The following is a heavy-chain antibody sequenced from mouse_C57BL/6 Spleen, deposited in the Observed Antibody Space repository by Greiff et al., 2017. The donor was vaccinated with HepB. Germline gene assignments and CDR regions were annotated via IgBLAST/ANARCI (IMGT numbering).Heavy chain of an antibody. CDR3: TRDYGSSYEVWFAY. CDR2: IYPGNSDT. V-gene: IGHV1-5*01. Sequence: EVQLQQSGTVLARPGASVKMSCKTSGYTFTSYWMHWVKQRPGQGLEWIGAIYPGNSDTSYNQKFKGKAKLTAVTSASTAYMELSSLTNEDSAVYYCTRDYGSSYEVWFAYWGQGTLVTVSA. J-gene: IGHJ3*01. D-gene: IGHD1-1*01. CDR1: GYTFTSYW.